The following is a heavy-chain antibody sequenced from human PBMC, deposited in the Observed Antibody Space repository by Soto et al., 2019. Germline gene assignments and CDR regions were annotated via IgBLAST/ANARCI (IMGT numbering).Heavy chain of an antibody. V-gene: IGHV3-30*04. CDR1: GFTLRSYA. CDR2: ISYEGSNQ. Sequence: LRLSCAASGFTLRSYAMHWVRQAPGKGLEWVAVISYEGSNQYYADSVKGRFTLTRDNSKKTVDLQMNSLRADDTAVYYCARSASYYGIDVWGQGTTVTV. CDR3: ARSASYYGIDV. J-gene: IGHJ6*02.